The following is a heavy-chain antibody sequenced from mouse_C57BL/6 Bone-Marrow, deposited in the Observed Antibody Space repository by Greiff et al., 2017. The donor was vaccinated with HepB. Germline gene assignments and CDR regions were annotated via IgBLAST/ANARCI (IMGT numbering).Heavy chain of an antibody. CDR2: IGRGGST. D-gene: IGHD2-4*01. CDR1: GFSFTSYG. V-gene: IGHV2-5*01. CDR3: AKDYDYDVGYFDY. J-gene: IGHJ2*01. Sequence: QVQLKESGPGLVQPSQSLSITCTVSGFSFTSYGVHWVRQSPGKGLEWLGVIGRGGSTDYNAAFMSRLSITKDNSKTQVFFKMNSLQADDTAIYYCAKDYDYDVGYFDYWGQGTTLTVSS.